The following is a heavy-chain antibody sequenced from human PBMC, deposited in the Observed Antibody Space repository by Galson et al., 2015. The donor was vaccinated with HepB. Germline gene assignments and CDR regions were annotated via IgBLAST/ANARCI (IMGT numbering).Heavy chain of an antibody. CDR3: ARTPQIFGVAPHIRYYYGMDV. CDR1: GYTFTSYG. CDR2: INAGNGNT. D-gene: IGHD3-3*01. Sequence: SVKVSCKASGYTFTSYGISWVRQAPGQRLEWMGWINAGNGNTKYSQKFQGRVTITRDTSASTAYMELSSLRSEDTAVYYCARTPQIFGVAPHIRYYYGMDVWGQGTTVTVSS. V-gene: IGHV1-3*01. J-gene: IGHJ6*02.